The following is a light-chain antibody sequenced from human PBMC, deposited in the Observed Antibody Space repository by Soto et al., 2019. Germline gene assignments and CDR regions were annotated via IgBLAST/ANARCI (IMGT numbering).Light chain of an antibody. V-gene: IGKV3-20*01. CDR1: QSLSSNY. CDR2: GAS. J-gene: IGKJ1*01. Sequence: EIVLTQSPGTLSLSPGERATLTCRASQSLSSNYLAWYQQKPGQAPRLLIYGASSRATGVPDRFSGNGSGTDFTLTISRLEPEDFAVYYCQQYSTSPRTFGQGTKVEIK. CDR3: QQYSTSPRT.